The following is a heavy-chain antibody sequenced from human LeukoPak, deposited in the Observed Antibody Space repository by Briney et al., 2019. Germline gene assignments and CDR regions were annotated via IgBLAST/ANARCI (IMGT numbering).Heavy chain of an antibody. CDR2: IRYDGSNK. CDR3: AKDYLSSSGTLHFDY. J-gene: IGHJ4*02. Sequence: GGSLRLSCAASGFTFNSYGMHWVRQAPGKGLEGVAFIRYDGSNKYYADSVKGRFTISRDNSKNTLSLQMNSLRAEDTAVYYCAKDYLSSSGTLHFDYWGQGTLATVSS. V-gene: IGHV3-30*02. D-gene: IGHD6-6*01. CDR1: GFTFNSYG.